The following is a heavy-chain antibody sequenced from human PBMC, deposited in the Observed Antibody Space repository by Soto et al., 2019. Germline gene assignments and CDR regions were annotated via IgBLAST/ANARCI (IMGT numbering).Heavy chain of an antibody. CDR3: ARVDETGWFAP. J-gene: IGHJ5*02. CDR1: GYSFTRDD. CDR2: VNPKNGDT. Sequence: QVQLVQSGAEVMKPGASVKVSCKTSGYSFTRDDINWVRQAVGQGLQWLGWVNPKNGDTGYAQEFQGRVSMTRNISISTAYMELTGLRPEDTAVYYCARVDETGWFAPWGQGTLVTVSS. V-gene: IGHV1-8*01.